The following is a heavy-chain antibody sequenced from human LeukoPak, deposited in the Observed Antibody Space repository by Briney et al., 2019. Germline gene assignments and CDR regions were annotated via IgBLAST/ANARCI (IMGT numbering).Heavy chain of an antibody. Sequence: GGSLRLSCAVSGFTVSGNYMSWVRQAPGKGLEWVSLIYSGGTTYYADSVKGRFTISRDNSKNTLYLQMNSLRAEDTAVYYCVKSGAARFDYWGQGTLVTVSS. D-gene: IGHD6-6*01. CDR1: GFTVSGNY. J-gene: IGHJ4*02. V-gene: IGHV3-53*01. CDR2: IYSGGTT. CDR3: VKSGAARFDY.